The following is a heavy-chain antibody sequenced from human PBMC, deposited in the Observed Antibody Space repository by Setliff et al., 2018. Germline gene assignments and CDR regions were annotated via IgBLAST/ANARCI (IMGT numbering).Heavy chain of an antibody. CDR1: GYSISSGCC. V-gene: IGHV4-38-2*02. D-gene: IGHD5-12*01. Sequence: PSEPLSLTCTVSGYSISSGCCWGWIRQPPGKGLEWIGSLYHSGSTHYNPSLKSRVTISTDTSKNHFSLKLSSVTAADTAVYYCVNRATCGSSGYDSFFDYWGQGMLVTVSS. CDR3: VNRATCGSSGYDSFFDY. J-gene: IGHJ4*02. CDR2: LYHSGST.